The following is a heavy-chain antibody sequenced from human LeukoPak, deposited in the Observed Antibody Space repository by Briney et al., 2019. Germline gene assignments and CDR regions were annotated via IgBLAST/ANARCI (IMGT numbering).Heavy chain of an antibody. V-gene: IGHV4-39*07. D-gene: IGHD3-10*01. Sequence: SETLSLTCTVSGGSISSSSYYWGWIRQPPGEGLEWIGSIYYSGSTYYNPSLKSRVTISVDTSKNQFSLKLSFVTAADTALYYCALPYFGAGVDAFDIWGQGTRVAVSS. CDR3: ALPYFGAGVDAFDI. J-gene: IGHJ3*02. CDR2: IYYSGST. CDR1: GGSISSSSYY.